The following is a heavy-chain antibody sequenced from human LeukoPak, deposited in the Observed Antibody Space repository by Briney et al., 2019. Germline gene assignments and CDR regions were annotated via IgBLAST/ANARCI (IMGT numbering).Heavy chain of an antibody. CDR1: GYTFTNYG. V-gene: IGHV1-18*01. J-gene: IGHJ4*02. CDR3: ARGRGTYYYFDS. D-gene: IGHD1-26*01. CDR2: ISAHNGNT. Sequence: GASVKVSCKASGYTFTNYGITWVRQAPGQGLEWMGWISAHNGNTNYAQNLQDRVTMAIDTSTTTAYVGLRNLRSDDTAVYYCARGRGTYYYFDSWGQGALVTVSS.